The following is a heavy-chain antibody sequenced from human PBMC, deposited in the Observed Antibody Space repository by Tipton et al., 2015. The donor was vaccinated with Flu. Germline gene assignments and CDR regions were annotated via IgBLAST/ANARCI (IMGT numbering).Heavy chain of an antibody. CDR1: GGSISSGPYF. J-gene: IGHJ4*02. CDR3: ARSRGIEAEAGVWVY. D-gene: IGHD6-13*01. V-gene: IGHV4-61*01. CDR2: IYYSGTT. Sequence: LRLSCTVSGGSISSGPYFWSWIRQSPGKGLEWIGNIYYSGTTKYTPSLKSRLSMSVDTSKNLFSLNLSSVTAADTAVYYCARSRGIEAEAGVWVYWGQGTLVTVSS.